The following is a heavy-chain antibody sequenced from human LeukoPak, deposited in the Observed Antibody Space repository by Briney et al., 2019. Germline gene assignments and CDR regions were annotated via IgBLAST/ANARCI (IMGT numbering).Heavy chain of an antibody. CDR2: IYHSGST. J-gene: IGHJ4*02. CDR3: ARVYCSSTSCYLFDY. D-gene: IGHD2-2*01. CDR1: GGSISSGGYY. Sequence: SETLSLTCTVSGGSISSGGYYWSWIRQPPGKGLEWIGYIYHSGSTYYNPSLKSRVTISVDRSKNQFSLKLSSVTAADTAVYYCARVYCSSTSCYLFDYWGQGTLVTVSS. V-gene: IGHV4-30-2*01.